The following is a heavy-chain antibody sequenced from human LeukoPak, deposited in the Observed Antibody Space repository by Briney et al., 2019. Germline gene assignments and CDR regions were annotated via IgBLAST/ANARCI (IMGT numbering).Heavy chain of an antibody. D-gene: IGHD3-22*01. Sequence: ASVKVSCKASGYTFTSYAMNWVRQAPGQGLEGMVWINPNSGGTNYAQKFQGRGTMTRDTSISTAYMELSRLRSDDTAVYYCARDPSYDSSASAFDIWGQGTMVTVSS. J-gene: IGHJ3*02. CDR3: ARDPSYDSSASAFDI. CDR1: GYTFTSYA. V-gene: IGHV1-2*02. CDR2: INPNSGGT.